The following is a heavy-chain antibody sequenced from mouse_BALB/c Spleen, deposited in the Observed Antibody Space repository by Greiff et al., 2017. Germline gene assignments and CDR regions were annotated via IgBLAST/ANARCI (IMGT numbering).Heavy chain of an antibody. CDR1: GYSFTGYF. D-gene: IGHD2-3*01. V-gene: IGHV1-20*02. J-gene: IGHJ3*01. CDR3: ARSGLLQGFVCAY. Sequence: EVQLQQSGPELVKPGASVKISCKASGYSFTGYFMNWVMQSHGKSLEWIGRINPYNGDTFYNQKFKGKATLTVDKSSSTAHMELRSLASEDSAVYYCARSGLLQGFVCAYWGQGTLVTVSA. CDR2: INPYNGDT.